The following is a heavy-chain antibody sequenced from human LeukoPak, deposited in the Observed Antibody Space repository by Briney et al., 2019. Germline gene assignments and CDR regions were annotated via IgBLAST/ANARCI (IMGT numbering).Heavy chain of an antibody. J-gene: IGHJ4*02. V-gene: IGHV3-23*01. CDR3: ASRPTSAAVAPSDY. CDR2: ISGSGGSA. CDR1: GLTSGCCA. D-gene: IGHD6-19*01. Sequence: QTGGSLRLSCAASGLTSGCCAMSWVRQAPGKGLEWVSAISGSGGSAYYADSVKGRFTVSRDNSKNTLYLQMNSLRVEDTATYYCASRPTSAAVAPSDYWGQGTLVTVSS.